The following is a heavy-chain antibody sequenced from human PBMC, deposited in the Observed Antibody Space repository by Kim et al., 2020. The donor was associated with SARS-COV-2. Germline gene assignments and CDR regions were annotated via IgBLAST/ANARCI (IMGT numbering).Heavy chain of an antibody. CDR3: AKDREYSKTYCIDY. V-gene: IGHV3-23*01. D-gene: IGHD2-15*01. Sequence: AASVKGRFTISRDNSKNTLYLQLNSLRAEDTAVYHCAKDREYSKTYCIDYWGQGTLVTVSS. J-gene: IGHJ4*02.